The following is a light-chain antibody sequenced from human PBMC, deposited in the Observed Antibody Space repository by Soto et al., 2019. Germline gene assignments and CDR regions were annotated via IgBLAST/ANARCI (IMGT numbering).Light chain of an antibody. CDR1: HSVGSN. V-gene: IGKV3D-15*01. J-gene: IGKJ3*01. CDR3: QQYDGAPLT. Sequence: VMTQSPTTLSVSPGERATLSCRASHSVGSNLAWYQQNPGQAPRLLIYGASTRDTGIPDRFNGSGSGTDFALTINRLEPEDLAVYYCQQYDGAPLTFGPGTQVDVK. CDR2: GAS.